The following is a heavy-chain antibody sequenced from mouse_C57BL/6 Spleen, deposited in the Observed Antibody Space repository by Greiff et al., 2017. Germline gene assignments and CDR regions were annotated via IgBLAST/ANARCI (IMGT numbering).Heavy chain of an antibody. CDR1: GYSITSGYY. D-gene: IGHD1-1*01. CDR3: AREGYYGDYYAMDY. J-gene: IGHJ4*01. V-gene: IGHV3-6*01. CDR2: ISYDGSN. Sequence: EVQLQESGPGLVKPSQSLSLTCSVTGYSITSGYYWNWIRQFPGNKLEWMGYISYDGSNNYNPSLKNRISITRDTSKNQFFLKLNSVTTEDTATYYCAREGYYGDYYAMDYWGQGTSVTVSS.